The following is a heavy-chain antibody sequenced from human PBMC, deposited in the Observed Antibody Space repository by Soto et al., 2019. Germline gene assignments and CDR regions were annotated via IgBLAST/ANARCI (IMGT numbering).Heavy chain of an antibody. Sequence: GGSLRLSCAASGFTFSSYAMHWVRQAPGKGLEWVAVISYDGSNKYYADSVKGRFTISRDNSKNTLYLQMNSLRAEDTAVYYCARGRSGSRTGPDPSYLAYWGQGTMVHVSA. CDR2: ISYDGSNK. V-gene: IGHV3-30-3*01. CDR1: GFTFSSYA. D-gene: IGHD1-26*01. J-gene: IGHJ4*02. CDR3: ARGRSGSRTGPDPSYLAY.